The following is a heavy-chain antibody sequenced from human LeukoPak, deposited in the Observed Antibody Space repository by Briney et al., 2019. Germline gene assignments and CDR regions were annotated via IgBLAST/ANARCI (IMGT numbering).Heavy chain of an antibody. V-gene: IGHV1-24*01. D-gene: IGHD4-17*01. CDR1: GYTLTELS. CDR2: FDPEDGET. J-gene: IGHJ4*02. CDR3: ARAVDRPLDYGDYEFPFFDY. Sequence: ASVKVSCKVSGYTLTELSMHWVRQAPGKGLEWMGGFDPEDGETTYAQKFQGRVTMTEDTSTDTAYMELSNLRSEDTAVYYCARAVDRPLDYGDYEFPFFDYWGQGTLVTVSS.